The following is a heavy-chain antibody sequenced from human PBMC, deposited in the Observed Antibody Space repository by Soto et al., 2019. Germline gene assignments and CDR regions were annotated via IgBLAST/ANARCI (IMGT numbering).Heavy chain of an antibody. J-gene: IGHJ5*02. CDR2: INAGNGNT. CDR1: GYTFTSYA. Sequence: ASVKVSCKASGYTFTSYAMHWVRQAPGQRLEWMGWINAGNGNTKYSQKFQGRVTITRDTSASTAYMELSSLRSEDTAVYYCARAHFGYDSRWFDPWGQGTLVTVSS. D-gene: IGHD5-12*01. CDR3: ARAHFGYDSRWFDP. V-gene: IGHV1-3*01.